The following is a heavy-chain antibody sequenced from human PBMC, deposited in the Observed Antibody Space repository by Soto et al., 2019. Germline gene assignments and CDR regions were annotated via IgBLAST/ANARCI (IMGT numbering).Heavy chain of an antibody. CDR1: GGTFNTYA. CDR2: ISPMFGAA. V-gene: IGHV1-69*19. J-gene: IGHJ4*02. CDR3: AREVQVHSPEFVY. D-gene: IGHD2-15*01. Sequence: QVQLVQSGAEMKKPGSSVKVSCQYSGGTFNTYAMNWVRQAPGQGPEWMGDISPMFGAANYAPKFQGRVTITADVSTGTSDMQVSSLTSEDAALYFCAREVQVHSPEFVYWGQGTLVTVSS.